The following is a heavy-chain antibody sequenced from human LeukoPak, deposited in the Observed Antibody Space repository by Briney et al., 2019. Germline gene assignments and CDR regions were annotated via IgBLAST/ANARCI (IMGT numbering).Heavy chain of an antibody. CDR1: GFTFSSYS. D-gene: IGHD6-6*01. J-gene: IGHJ4*02. CDR2: ISSSSSYI. Sequence: GGSLRLSCAASGFTFSSYSMNWVRQAPGKGLEWVSSISSSSSYIYYADSVKGRFTISRDNAKNSLYLQMNSLRAEDTAVYYCARDLSSFGSVAAPFMYYFDYWGQGTLVTVSS. CDR3: ARDLSSFGSVAAPFMYYFDY. V-gene: IGHV3-21*01.